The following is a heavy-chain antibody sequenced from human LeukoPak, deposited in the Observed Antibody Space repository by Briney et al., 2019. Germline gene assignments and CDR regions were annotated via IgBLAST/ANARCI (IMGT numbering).Heavy chain of an antibody. Sequence: PGGSLRLSCEASGVTFSSYVMSWVRQAPGKGPEWVSGISGSGGGTYYADSVKGRFTISRDNSKNTLYLQMNSLRAEDTAVYYCAREVSWHDKTFDYWGQGTLVTVSS. V-gene: IGHV3-23*01. CDR1: GVTFSSYV. CDR2: ISGSGGGT. CDR3: AREVSWHDKTFDY. J-gene: IGHJ4*02. D-gene: IGHD6-13*01.